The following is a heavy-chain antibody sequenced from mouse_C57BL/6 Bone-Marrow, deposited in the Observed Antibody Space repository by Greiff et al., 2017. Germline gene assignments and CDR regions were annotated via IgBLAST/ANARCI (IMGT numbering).Heavy chain of an antibody. CDR2: INPYNGGT. CDR1: GYTFTDYY. CDR3: ARRGLGPYYAMDY. Sequence: VQLKQSGPVLVKPGASVKMSCKASGYTFTDYYMNWVKQSHGKSLEWIGVINPYNGGTSYNQKFKGKATLTVDKSSSTAYMELNSLTSEDSAVYYCARRGLGPYYAMDYWGQGTSVTVSS. D-gene: IGHD4-1*01. V-gene: IGHV1-19*01. J-gene: IGHJ4*01.